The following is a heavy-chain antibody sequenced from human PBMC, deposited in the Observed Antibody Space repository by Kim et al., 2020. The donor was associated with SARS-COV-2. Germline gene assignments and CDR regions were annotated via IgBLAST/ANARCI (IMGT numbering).Heavy chain of an antibody. D-gene: IGHD1-1*01. J-gene: IGHJ6*02. CDR3: ARPGLGPDYYYGMDV. V-gene: IGHV4-39*01. Sequence: SETLSLTCTVSGGSISSSSYYWGWIRQPPGKGLEWIGSIYYSGSTYYNPSLKSRVTISVDTSKNQFSLKLSSVTAADTAVYYCARPGLGPDYYYGMDVWGQGTTVTVSS. CDR2: IYYSGST. CDR1: GGSISSSSYY.